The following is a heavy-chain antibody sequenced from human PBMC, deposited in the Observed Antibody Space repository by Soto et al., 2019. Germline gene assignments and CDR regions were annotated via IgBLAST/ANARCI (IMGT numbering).Heavy chain of an antibody. D-gene: IGHD2-2*01. V-gene: IGHV1-46*01. CDR1: GYTFTSYY. Sequence: ASVKVSCKASGYTFTSYYMHWVRQAPGQGLEWMGIINPSGGSTSYAQKFQGRATMTRDTSTSTVYMELSSLRSEDTAVYYCARDLVVVPAAMRYYYYYGMDVWGQGTTVTVSS. CDR2: INPSGGST. J-gene: IGHJ6*02. CDR3: ARDLVVVPAAMRYYYYYGMDV.